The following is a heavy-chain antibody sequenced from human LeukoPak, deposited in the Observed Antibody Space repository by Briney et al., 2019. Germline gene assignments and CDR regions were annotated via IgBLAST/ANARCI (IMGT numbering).Heavy chain of an antibody. D-gene: IGHD4-17*01. CDR1: GFTFSSYA. CDR2: ISGSGGST. V-gene: IGHV3-23*01. CDR3: AKGGINTVSFSSYFDY. J-gene: IGHJ4*02. Sequence: PGGSLRLSCAASGFTFSSYAMSWVRQAPGKGLEWVSAISGSGGSTYYADSVKGRFTISRDNSKNTLYLQMNSLRAEDTAVYYCAKGGINTVSFSSYFDYWGQGTLVTVSS.